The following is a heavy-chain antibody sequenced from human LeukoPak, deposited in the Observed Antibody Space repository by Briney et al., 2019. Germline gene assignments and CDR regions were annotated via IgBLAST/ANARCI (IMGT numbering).Heavy chain of an antibody. Sequence: PGGSLRLSCAASGFTFSSYWMSWVRQAPGKGLEWVANIKQDGSEKYYVDSVKGRFTISRDNAKNSLYLQMNSLRAEDTAVYYCARSLGYCSSTSCPSYYYYGMDVCGKGTTVTVSS. J-gene: IGHJ6*04. V-gene: IGHV3-7*03. D-gene: IGHD2-2*01. CDR1: GFTFSSYW. CDR2: IKQDGSEK. CDR3: ARSLGYCSSTSCPSYYYYGMDV.